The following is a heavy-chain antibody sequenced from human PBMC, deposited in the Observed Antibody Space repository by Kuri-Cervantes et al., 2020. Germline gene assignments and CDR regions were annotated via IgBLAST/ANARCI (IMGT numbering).Heavy chain of an antibody. Sequence: SETLSLTCRVYGGSFSGYYWSWIRQPPGKGLEWIGEISHSGSTNYNPSLKSRVTISVDTSKSQFSLKLSSVTAADTAVYYCAAETGERYCSGGSCEPEANWFDPWGQGTLVTVSS. CDR1: GGSFSGYY. J-gene: IGHJ5*02. D-gene: IGHD2-15*01. CDR3: AAETGERYCSGGSCEPEANWFDP. CDR2: ISHSGST. V-gene: IGHV4-34*01.